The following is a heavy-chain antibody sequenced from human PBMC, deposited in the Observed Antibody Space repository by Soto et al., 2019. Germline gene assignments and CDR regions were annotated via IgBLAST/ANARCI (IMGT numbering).Heavy chain of an antibody. V-gene: IGHV4-39*01. J-gene: IGHJ5*02. CDR2: IYYSGST. CDR3: ATSNWFDP. Sequence: QLQLQESGPGLVKPSETLSLTCTVSGGSISSRGYYWGWIRQPPGKGLEWIGTIYYSGSTYYTPSLKSRVTLSVDTSKNQFALKLSSVTAADTAVYYCATSNWFDPWGQGTLVTVSS. CDR1: GGSISSRGYY.